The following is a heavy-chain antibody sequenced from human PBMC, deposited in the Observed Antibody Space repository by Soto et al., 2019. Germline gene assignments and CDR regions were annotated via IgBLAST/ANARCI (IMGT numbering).Heavy chain of an antibody. D-gene: IGHD5-18*01. CDR2: IYYSGST. CDR1: GGSISSGVYY. Sequence: SETLSLTCTVSGGSISSGVYYWSWIRQHPGKGLEWIGYIYYSGSTYYNPSLKSRVTISVDTSKNQFSLKLSSVTAADTAVYYSVTHLVDTTMVPSYMDGWGKGTTITVAS. CDR3: VTHLVDTTMVPSYMDG. J-gene: IGHJ6*03. V-gene: IGHV4-31*03.